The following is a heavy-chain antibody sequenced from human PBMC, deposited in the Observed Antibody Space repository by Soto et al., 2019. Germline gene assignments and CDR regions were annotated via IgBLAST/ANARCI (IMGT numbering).Heavy chain of an antibody. CDR3: ARMVVVVGASHDY. V-gene: IGHV3-30-3*01. J-gene: IGHJ4*02. D-gene: IGHD2-15*01. CDR2: ISYDGSNK. CDR1: GFTFSSYA. Sequence: QVQLVESGGGVVQPGRSLRLSCAASGFTFSSYAMHWVRQAPGKGLEWVAVISYDGSNKYYADSVKGRFTISRDNSKNTLYLQMNSLRAEDTAVYYCARMVVVVGASHDYWGQGTLVTVSS.